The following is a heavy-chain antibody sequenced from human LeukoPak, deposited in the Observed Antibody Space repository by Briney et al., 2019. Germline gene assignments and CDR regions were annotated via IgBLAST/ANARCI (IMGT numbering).Heavy chain of an antibody. D-gene: IGHD4-17*01. CDR1: GFTFSSYG. V-gene: IGHV3-33*01. J-gene: IGHJ3*01. CDR3: AVSRVGDSGDAFDL. Sequence: GGSLRLSCAASGFTFSSYGMHWVRQAPGKGLEWVAVIWYDGSNKYYADSVKGRFTISRDNSKNTLYLQMNSLRAEDTAVYYCAVSRVGDSGDAFDLWGQGTMVTVSS. CDR2: IWYDGSNK.